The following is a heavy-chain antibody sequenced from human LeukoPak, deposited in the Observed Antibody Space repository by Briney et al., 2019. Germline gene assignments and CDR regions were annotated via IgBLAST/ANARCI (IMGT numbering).Heavy chain of an antibody. D-gene: IGHD3-3*01. CDR3: ARRGTIFGPESL. Sequence: SETLSLTCSVSGGSIIGHWWSWIRQPPGKGLEWIGYIYTSGNTDYNPSLKSRVSMSLDTSKSQLSLNLSSVTAADTAVYFCARRGTIFGPESLWGRGTLVTVSS. CDR2: IYTSGNT. CDR1: GGSIIGHW. J-gene: IGHJ2*01. V-gene: IGHV4-4*09.